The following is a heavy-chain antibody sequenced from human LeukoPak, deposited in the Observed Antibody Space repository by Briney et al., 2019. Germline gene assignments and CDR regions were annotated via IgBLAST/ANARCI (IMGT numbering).Heavy chain of an antibody. J-gene: IGHJ1*01. V-gene: IGHV3-23*01. CDR1: GFTFSSSA. Sequence: GGSLRLSCAASGFTFSSSAMGWVRQVPGKGLEWVSGISASGGSTYYADSVRGRFTISRDNSKNTLYVQMNSLRDEDTAVYYCAKGLVGTEYFQHWGQGTLVTVSS. CDR3: AKGLVGTEYFQH. CDR2: ISASGGST. D-gene: IGHD2-8*02.